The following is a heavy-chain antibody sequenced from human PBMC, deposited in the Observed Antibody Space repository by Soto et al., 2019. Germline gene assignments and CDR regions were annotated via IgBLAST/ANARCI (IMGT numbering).Heavy chain of an antibody. CDR1: GASESSGSYK. V-gene: IGHV4-61*01. D-gene: IGHD5-18*01. J-gene: IGHJ4*02. CDR2: VYFTGAA. Sequence: SVTLSLTCTASGASESSGSYKWSWFRHPPGNGLEWIGYVYFTGAANYNPSLRSRINMSSDTSKNQFSLTLNSITAADPATYLCAREQRRVTNLNDWDQGVLVTVSS. CDR3: AREQRRVTNLND.